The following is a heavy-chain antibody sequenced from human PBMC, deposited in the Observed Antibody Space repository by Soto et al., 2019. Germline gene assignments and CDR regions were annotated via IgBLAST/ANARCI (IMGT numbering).Heavy chain of an antibody. CDR3: ARDQEIEGGTASYGMNV. CDR1: GFTFSSYG. CDR2: MSYDGSNK. D-gene: IGHD1-26*01. V-gene: IGHV3-30*03. J-gene: IGHJ6*02. Sequence: GRSLRLSCAASGFTFSSYGMHWVRQAPGKGLEWVSVMSYDGSNKYYADSMKGRFSISRDNSKNTLYLHMNSLRTEDTAVYFCARDQEIEGGTASYGMNVRGQGSTVPGSS.